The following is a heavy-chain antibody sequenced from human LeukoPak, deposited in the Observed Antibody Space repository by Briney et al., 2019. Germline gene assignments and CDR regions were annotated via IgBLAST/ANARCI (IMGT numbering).Heavy chain of an antibody. V-gene: IGHV3-73*01. J-gene: IGHJ6*02. CDR3: GGYCSSTSCHEADGTDV. Sequence: GGSLRLSCAASGFTFSGSAMHWVRQASGKGLEWVGRIRSKANSYATAYAASVKGRFIISRDDSKNTAYLQMNSLKTEDTAVYYCGGYCSSTSCHEADGTDVWGQGTTVTVSS. D-gene: IGHD2-2*01. CDR2: IRSKANSYAT. CDR1: GFTFSGSA.